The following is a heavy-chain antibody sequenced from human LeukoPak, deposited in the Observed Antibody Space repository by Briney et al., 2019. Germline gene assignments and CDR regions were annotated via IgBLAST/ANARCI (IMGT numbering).Heavy chain of an antibody. J-gene: IGHJ4*02. V-gene: IGHV4-39*01. D-gene: IGHD2-15*01. CDR1: GGSISSSSYY. Sequence: SETLSLTCTVSGGSISSSSYYWGWIRQPPGKGLEWIGSIYYSGSTYYNPSLKSRVTISVDTSKNQFSLKLSSVTAADTAVYYCAEELVVAAYSYFVYWGQGTLVTVS. CDR2: IYYSGST. CDR3: AEELVVAAYSYFVY.